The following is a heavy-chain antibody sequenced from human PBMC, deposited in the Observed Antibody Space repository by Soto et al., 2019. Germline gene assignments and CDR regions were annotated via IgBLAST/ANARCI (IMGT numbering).Heavy chain of an antibody. J-gene: IGHJ4*02. V-gene: IGHV3-23*01. Sequence: GGSLRLSCAASGFTFSSYAMSWVRQAPGKGLEWVSAISGSGGSTYYADSVKGRFTISRDNSKNTLYLQMNSLRAEDTAVYDCAKWPQGGSYPDYFDYWGQGTLVTVSS. D-gene: IGHD3-16*01. CDR3: AKWPQGGSYPDYFDY. CDR2: ISGSGGST. CDR1: GFTFSSYA.